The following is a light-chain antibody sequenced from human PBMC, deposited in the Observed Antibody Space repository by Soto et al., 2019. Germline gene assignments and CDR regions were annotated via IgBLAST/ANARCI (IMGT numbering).Light chain of an antibody. CDR1: QSISSW. V-gene: IGKV1-5*03. CDR3: QQYNSNSPYT. Sequence: DIQMTRSPSTLSASVGDRVTITCRASQSISSWLAWYQQKPGKAPKLLMYKASSLESGFPSRFSGSGSGTEFTLTIISLKPDDSATYDRQQYNSNSPYTFGQGTKLEIK. CDR2: KAS. J-gene: IGKJ2*01.